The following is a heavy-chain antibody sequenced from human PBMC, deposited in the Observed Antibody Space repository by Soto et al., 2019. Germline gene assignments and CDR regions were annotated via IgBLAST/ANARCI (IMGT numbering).Heavy chain of an antibody. V-gene: IGHV1-69*01. CDR3: AGYNWNERGMDV. J-gene: IGHJ6*02. CDR2: IIPMFGTT. D-gene: IGHD1-20*01. CDR1: RGAFTTYA. Sequence: QVQLVQSGPEVRKPGSSVKVSCKASRGAFTTYAISWVRQAPGQGLEWMGGIIPMFGTTNYAQKFQGRLTITADESTSTAYMELSSLRSDDTAMFYCAGYNWNERGMDVWGQGTTVTVSS.